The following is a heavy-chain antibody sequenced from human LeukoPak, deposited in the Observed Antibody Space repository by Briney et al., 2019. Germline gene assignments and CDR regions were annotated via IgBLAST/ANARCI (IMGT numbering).Heavy chain of an antibody. V-gene: IGHV3-23*01. CDR1: GFTFSSYA. Sequence: GGSLRLSCAASGFTFSSYAMSWVRQAPGKGLEWVSAISGSGGSTYYADSVKGRFTISRDNSKNTLYLQMNSLRAEDTAVYYCAKIAPVRFLEWSLPDYWGQGTLVTVSS. CDR3: AKIAPVRFLEWSLPDY. J-gene: IGHJ4*02. D-gene: IGHD3-3*01. CDR2: ISGSGGST.